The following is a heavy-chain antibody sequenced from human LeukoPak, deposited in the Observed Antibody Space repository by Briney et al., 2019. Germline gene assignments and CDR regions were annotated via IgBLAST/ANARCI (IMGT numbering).Heavy chain of an antibody. J-gene: IGHJ1*01. D-gene: IGHD6-19*01. V-gene: IGHV3-23*01. Sequence: GGSLRLSCAASGFTFSSYAMSWVRQAPGKGLEWVSAISGSGGSTYYADSVKGRFTISRDNSKNTLYLQMDSLRAEDTAVYYCAKDGLVPKYFQHWGQGTLVTVSS. CDR1: GFTFSSYA. CDR3: AKDGLVPKYFQH. CDR2: ISGSGGST.